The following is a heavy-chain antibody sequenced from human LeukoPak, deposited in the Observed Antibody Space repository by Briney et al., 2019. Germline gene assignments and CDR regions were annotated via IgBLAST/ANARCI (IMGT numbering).Heavy chain of an antibody. D-gene: IGHD3-10*01. V-gene: IGHV1-3*04. CDR1: GYTFTSYA. CDR2: INTGNGNT. CDR3: ARVPITMVRGVIMGGFDY. J-gene: IGHJ4*02. Sequence: ASVKVSCKASGYTFTSYAMHWVRQAPGQRLEWMGWINTGNGNTKYSQKFQGRVTITRDTSASTAYMGLSSLRSEDTAVYYCARVPITMVRGVIMGGFDYWGQGTVVTVSS.